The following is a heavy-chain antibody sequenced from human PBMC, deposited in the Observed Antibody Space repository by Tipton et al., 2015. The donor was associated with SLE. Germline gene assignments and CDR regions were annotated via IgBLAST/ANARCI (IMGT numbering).Heavy chain of an antibody. Sequence: GLVKPSETLSLTCAVSGGSVSRDYWSWIRHPAGKGLEWIGRIYTSGATDHNPSLRSRVTVSRDTSKNQLSLKMTSVTAADTAVYYCARHDGIVVGAPFDYWGQGTLVTVSS. V-gene: IGHV4-4*07. CDR1: GGSVSRDY. CDR2: IYTSGAT. D-gene: IGHD1-26*01. J-gene: IGHJ4*02. CDR3: ARHDGIVVGAPFDY.